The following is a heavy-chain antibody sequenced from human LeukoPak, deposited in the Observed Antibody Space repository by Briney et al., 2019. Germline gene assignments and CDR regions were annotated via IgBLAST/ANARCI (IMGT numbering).Heavy chain of an antibody. J-gene: IGHJ6*03. CDR3: ARDVVPYYYYYMDV. CDR2: ISYDGSNK. V-gene: IGHV3-30*03. Sequence: PGGSLRLSCAASGFTFSSYAMHWVRQAPGKGLGWVALISYDGSNKYYADSVKGRFTISRENSKNTLYLQMISLRTEDTAVYYCARDVVPYYYYYMDVWGKGTTVTVSS. CDR1: GFTFSSYA. D-gene: IGHD2-21*01.